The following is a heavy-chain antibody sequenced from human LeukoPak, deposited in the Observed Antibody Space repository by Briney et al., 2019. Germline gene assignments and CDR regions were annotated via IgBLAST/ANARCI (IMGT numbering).Heavy chain of an antibody. Sequence: SETLSLTCTVSGGSISSYYWSWIRQPAGKGLEWIGRIYTSGSTNYNPSLKSRVTMSVDTSKNQFSLKLSSVTAADTAVYYCARGGGYCSGGSCYFMKRYYYYGMDVWGQGTTVTVSS. CDR3: ARGGGYCSGGSCYFMKRYYYYGMDV. V-gene: IGHV4-4*07. D-gene: IGHD2-15*01. J-gene: IGHJ6*02. CDR2: IYTSGST. CDR1: GGSISSYY.